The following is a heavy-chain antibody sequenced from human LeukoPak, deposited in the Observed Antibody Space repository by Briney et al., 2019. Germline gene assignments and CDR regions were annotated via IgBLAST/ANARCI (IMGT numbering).Heavy chain of an antibody. D-gene: IGHD2-2*01. CDR2: IKSKANSYTT. Sequence: GGSLRLSCAASGFTFSDHYMDWVRQAPGKGLEWVGRIKSKANSYTTEYAASVKGRFTVSREDSKNALYLQMNSLKTEDTAVYYCTREGRYCSSTSCYVCLDFWGQGTLVTVSS. J-gene: IGHJ4*02. CDR3: TREGRYCSSTSCYVCLDF. CDR1: GFTFSDHY. V-gene: IGHV3-72*01.